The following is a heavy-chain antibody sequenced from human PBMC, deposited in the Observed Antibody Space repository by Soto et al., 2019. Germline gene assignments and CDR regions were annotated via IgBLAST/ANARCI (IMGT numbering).Heavy chain of an antibody. CDR3: ARVGTTVTTWNYYYYMDV. CDR1: GYTFTSYD. D-gene: IGHD4-4*01. V-gene: IGHV1-8*01. CDR2: MNPNSGNT. Sequence: ASVKVSCKASGYTFTSYDINWVRQATGQGLEWMGWMNPNSGNTGYAQKFQGRVTMTRNTSISTAYMELSSLRSEDTAVYYCARVGTTVTTWNYYYYMDVWGKGTTVTVSS. J-gene: IGHJ6*03.